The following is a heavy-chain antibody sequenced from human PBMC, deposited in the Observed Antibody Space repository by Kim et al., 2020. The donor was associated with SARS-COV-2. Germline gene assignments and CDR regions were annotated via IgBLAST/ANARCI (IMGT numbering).Heavy chain of an antibody. CDR3: ARSPPSQQLVRFAY. V-gene: IGHV4-34*01. J-gene: IGHJ4*02. CDR1: GGSFSGYY. D-gene: IGHD6-13*01. Sequence: SETLSLTCAVYGGSFSGYYWSWIRQPPGKGLEWIGEINHSGSTNYNPSLKSRVTISVDTSKNQFSLKLSSVTAADTAVYYCARSPPSQQLVRFAYWGQGTLVTVSS. CDR2: INHSGST.